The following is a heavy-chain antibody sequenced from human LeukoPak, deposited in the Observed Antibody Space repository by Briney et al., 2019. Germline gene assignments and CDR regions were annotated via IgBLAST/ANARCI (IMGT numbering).Heavy chain of an antibody. CDR3: ATSATAAAPDY. CDR1: GGSFSGYY. J-gene: IGHJ4*02. V-gene: IGHV4-34*01. D-gene: IGHD6-13*01. Sequence: PSETLSLTCAVYGGSFSGYYWSWIRQPPGKGLEWIGEINHSGSTNYNPSLKSRVTISVETSKNQFSLKLSSVTAADTAVYYCATSATAAAPDYWGQGTLVTVSS. CDR2: INHSGST.